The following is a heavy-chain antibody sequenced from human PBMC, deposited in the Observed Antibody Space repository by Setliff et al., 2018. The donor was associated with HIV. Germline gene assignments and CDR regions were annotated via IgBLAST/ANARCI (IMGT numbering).Heavy chain of an antibody. CDR3: ARGDTTGYYVTFYYYMDV. D-gene: IGHD3-9*01. CDR1: GFTFSNYG. V-gene: IGHV3-33*01. Sequence: GGSLRLSCAASGFTFSNYGMHWVRQAPGKGLEWVAVIWYDGSNKYYADSVKGRFTISRDNSKNTLYLQMNSLRAEDTAVYYCARGDTTGYYVTFYYYMDVWGKGTTVTVSS. J-gene: IGHJ6*03. CDR2: IWYDGSNK.